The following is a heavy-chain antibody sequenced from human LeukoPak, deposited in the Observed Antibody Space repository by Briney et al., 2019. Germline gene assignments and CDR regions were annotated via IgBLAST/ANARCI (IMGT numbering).Heavy chain of an antibody. CDR1: GFTFSSYW. J-gene: IGHJ3*01. D-gene: IGHD2-2*01. V-gene: IGHV3-7*01. CDR2: IKQDGSEK. Sequence: PGGSLRLSCAASGFTFSSYWMSWVRQAPGKGLEWVANIKQDGSEKYYVDSVKGRFTISRDNAKNSLYLQMNSLRAEDTAVYYCARPYCSRTDCYADAFDVWGQGTMVTVSS. CDR3: ARPYCSRTDCYADAFDV.